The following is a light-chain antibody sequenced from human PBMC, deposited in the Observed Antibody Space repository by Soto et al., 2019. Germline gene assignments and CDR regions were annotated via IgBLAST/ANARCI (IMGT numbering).Light chain of an antibody. J-gene: IGKJ3*01. Sequence: DIQMTQSPSSLSASVGDRVTITCRASQSISSYLNWYQQKPGKAPELLIYAASSLQSGVPSRFSGSGSGTDFTLTTSSLQPEDFATYFCQQSYSTPFTFGPGTKVDIK. CDR3: QQSYSTPFT. CDR2: AAS. V-gene: IGKV1-39*01. CDR1: QSISSY.